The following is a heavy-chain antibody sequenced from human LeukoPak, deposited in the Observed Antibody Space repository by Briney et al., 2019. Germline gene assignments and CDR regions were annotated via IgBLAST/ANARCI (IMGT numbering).Heavy chain of an antibody. J-gene: IGHJ4*02. CDR3: AKDIFDYNSIDSSGYFDY. CDR2: ISGDGGST. Sequence: PGGSLRLSCAASGFTFDDYAMHWVHQAPGKGLEWVSLISGDGGSTYYADSVKGRFTISRDNSKNSLYLQMNSLRTEDTALYYFAKDIFDYNSIDSSGYFDYWGQGTLVTVSS. V-gene: IGHV3-43*02. D-gene: IGHD3-22*01. CDR1: GFTFDDYA.